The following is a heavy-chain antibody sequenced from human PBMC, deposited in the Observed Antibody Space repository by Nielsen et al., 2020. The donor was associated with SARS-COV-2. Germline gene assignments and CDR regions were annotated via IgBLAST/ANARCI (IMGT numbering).Heavy chain of an antibody. CDR3: ARGLEYYDSSGPMGY. V-gene: IGHV4-59*01. CDR2: IYYSGST. J-gene: IGHJ4*02. Sequence: GSLRLSCTVSGGSISSYYWSWIRQPPGKGLEWIGYIYYSGSTNYNPSLKSRVTISVDTSKNQFSLKLSSVTAAGTAVYYCARGLEYYDSSGPMGYWGQGTLVTVSS. D-gene: IGHD3-22*01. CDR1: GGSISSYY.